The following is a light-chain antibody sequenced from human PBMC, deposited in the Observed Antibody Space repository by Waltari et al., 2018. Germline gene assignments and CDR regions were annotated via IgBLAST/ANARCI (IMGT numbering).Light chain of an antibody. CDR3: QQYYNYPYT. CDR2: AAS. CDR1: QGINTY. V-gene: IGKV1-8*01. J-gene: IGKJ2*01. Sequence: AIRMTQSPSSFSASTGDRVTMTCRASQGINTYVAWYQQKPGKAPNLLIYAASTLQSGVPSRFSGSGSGTDFTHTISCLQSEDFATYYCQQYYNYPYTFGQGTKVEIK.